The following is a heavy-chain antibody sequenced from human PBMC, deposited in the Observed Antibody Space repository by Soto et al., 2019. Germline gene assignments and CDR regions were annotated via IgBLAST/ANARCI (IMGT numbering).Heavy chain of an antibody. Sequence: QVQLVQSGAEVKKPGASVKVSCKASGYTFTSYDINWVRQATGQGLEWMGWMNPNSGNTGYAQKFQGRVTMTRNTSMSTAYMEPSSLRSEDTAVYYCAGGPTWAGNVDYWGQGTLVTVSS. CDR2: MNPNSGNT. D-gene: IGHD1-1*01. J-gene: IGHJ4*02. V-gene: IGHV1-8*01. CDR1: GYTFTSYD. CDR3: AGGPTWAGNVDY.